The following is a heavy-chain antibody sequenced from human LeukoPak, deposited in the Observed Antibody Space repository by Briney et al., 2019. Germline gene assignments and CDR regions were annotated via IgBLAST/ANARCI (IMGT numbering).Heavy chain of an antibody. D-gene: IGHD3-22*01. CDR2: INWNSGSI. Sequence: GGSLRLSCAASGFNFDDYAMHWVRQAPGKGLEWVSGINWNSGSIGYADSVKGRFTISRENAKNSMYLQMNSLRAEDTALYYCAKAGRVVITTVDFDYWGQGTLVTVSS. V-gene: IGHV3-9*01. CDR3: AKAGRVVITTVDFDY. CDR1: GFNFDDYA. J-gene: IGHJ4*02.